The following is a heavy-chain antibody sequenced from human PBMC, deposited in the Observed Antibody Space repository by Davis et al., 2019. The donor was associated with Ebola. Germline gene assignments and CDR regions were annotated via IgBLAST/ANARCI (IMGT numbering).Heavy chain of an antibody. D-gene: IGHD1-26*01. V-gene: IGHV1-69*04. CDR2: IIPILGIA. CDR3: ARSRHIRGSYGVDYYYYGMDV. J-gene: IGHJ6*02. CDR1: GYTFTSYG. Sequence: SVKVSCKASGYTFTSYGISWVRQAPGQGLEWMGRIIPILGIANYAQKFQGRVTITADESTSTAYMELSSLRSEDTAVYYCARSRHIRGSYGVDYYYYGMDVWGQGTTVTVSS.